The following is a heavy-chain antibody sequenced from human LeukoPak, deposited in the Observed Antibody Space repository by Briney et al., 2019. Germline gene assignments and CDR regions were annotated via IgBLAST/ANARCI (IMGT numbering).Heavy chain of an antibody. D-gene: IGHD2-2*01. Sequence: GGSLRLSCAASGFTVSSNYMSWVRQAPGKGLEWVSVIYSGGSTYYADSVKGRFTISRDNSKNTLYLQMDSLRAEDTAVYYCAGPREGQLAFDYWGQGTLVTVSS. CDR2: IYSGGST. V-gene: IGHV3-53*01. CDR3: AGPREGQLAFDY. J-gene: IGHJ4*02. CDR1: GFTVSSNY.